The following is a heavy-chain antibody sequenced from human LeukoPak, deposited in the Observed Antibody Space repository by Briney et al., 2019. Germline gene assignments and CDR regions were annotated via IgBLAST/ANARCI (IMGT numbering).Heavy chain of an antibody. J-gene: IGHJ6*03. CDR2: ISAYNGNT. CDR3: ARDNCDFYIDYYYYYMDV. Sequence: ASVKVSCKASGYTFASYCISWVRQAPGQGLEWMGWISAYNGNTNYAQKLQGRVTMTTDTSTSTAYMELRSLRSDDTAVYYCARDNCDFYIDYYYYYMDVWGKGTTVTVSS. V-gene: IGHV1-18*01. CDR1: GYTFASYC. D-gene: IGHD3-3*01.